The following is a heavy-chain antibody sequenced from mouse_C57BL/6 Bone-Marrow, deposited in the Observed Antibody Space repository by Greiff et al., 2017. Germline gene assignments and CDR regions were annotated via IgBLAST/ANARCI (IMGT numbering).Heavy chain of an antibody. CDR2: ISDGGSYT. J-gene: IGHJ3*01. Sequence: EVQGVESGGGLVKPGGSLKLSCAASGFTFSSYAMSWVRQTPEKRLEWVATISDGGSYTYYPDNVKGRFTISRDNAKNNLYLQMSHLKSEDTAMHYWARESNYGSSWGFAYWGQGTLVTVSA. CDR1: GFTFSSYA. V-gene: IGHV5-4*01. D-gene: IGHD1-1*01. CDR3: ARESNYGSSWGFAY.